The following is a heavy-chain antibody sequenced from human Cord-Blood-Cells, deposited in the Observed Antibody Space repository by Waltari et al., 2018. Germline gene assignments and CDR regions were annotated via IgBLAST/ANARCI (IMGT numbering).Heavy chain of an antibody. J-gene: IGHJ3*02. CDR3: AKEDGAFDI. CDR1: GFTFDAYA. V-gene: IGHV3-9*01. CDR2: ISGNSGSI. Sequence: EVQLVESGGGLVQPDRSLRLSCAASGFTFDAYAMHWVRQAPGKGLEWVSGISGNSGSIGYADSVKGRFTISRDNAKNSLYLQMNSLRAEDTALYYCAKEDGAFDIWGQGTMVTVSS.